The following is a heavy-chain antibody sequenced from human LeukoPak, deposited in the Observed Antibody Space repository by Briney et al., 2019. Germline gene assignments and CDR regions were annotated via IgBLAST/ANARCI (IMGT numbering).Heavy chain of an antibody. CDR2: IYYSGST. CDR1: GGSISSSNYY. D-gene: IGHD5-12*01. J-gene: IGHJ6*03. CDR3: ASLSSGYDYYYYYYMDV. V-gene: IGHV4-61*01. Sequence: SETLSLTCTASGGSISSSNYYWSWIRQPPGKGLEWIGYIYYSGSTNYNPSLKSRVTISVDTSKNQFSLKLSSVTAADTAVYYCASLSSGYDYYYYYYMDVWGKGTTVTVSS.